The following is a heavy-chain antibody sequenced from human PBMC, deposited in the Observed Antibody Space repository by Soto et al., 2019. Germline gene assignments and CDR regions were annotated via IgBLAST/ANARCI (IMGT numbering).Heavy chain of an antibody. V-gene: IGHV3-15*07. CDR3: TTDRGPDYYDSSYQFDY. Sequence: WGSLRLSCAASGFTFSNAWMNWVRQAPGKGLEWVGRIKSKTDGGTTDYAAPVKGRFTISRDDSKNTLYLQMNSLKTEDTAVYYCTTDRGPDYYDSSYQFDYWGQGTLVT. J-gene: IGHJ4*02. CDR1: GFTFSNAW. D-gene: IGHD3-22*01. CDR2: IKSKTDGGTT.